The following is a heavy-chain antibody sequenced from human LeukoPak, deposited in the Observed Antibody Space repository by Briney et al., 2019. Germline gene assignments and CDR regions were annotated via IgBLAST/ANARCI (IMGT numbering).Heavy chain of an antibody. D-gene: IGHD5-24*01. J-gene: IGHJ4*02. CDR3: ARDGSRDGYNWFDY. V-gene: IGHV3-11*05. CDR2: ISSSSSYT. Sequence: GGSLRPSCAASGFTLSDYYMSWIRQAPGKGLEWVSFISSSSSYTNYADSVKGRFTISRDNAENSLYLQMNSLRAEDTAVYYCARDGSRDGYNWFDYWGQGTLVTVSS. CDR1: GFTLSDYY.